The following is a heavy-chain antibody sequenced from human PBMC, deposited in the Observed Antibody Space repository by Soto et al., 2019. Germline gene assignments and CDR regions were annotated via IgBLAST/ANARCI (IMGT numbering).Heavy chain of an antibody. J-gene: IGHJ6*01. CDR2: TFYRSKWHP. Sequence: PSRTLSVTCVISGYRVSSNNSARTWSRQSPSRGLEWLGRTFYRSKWHPDYRVSVRGRITINADTSKNQFSLQLDSVTPEDSAPYYCAVTLNGDYRHYYCMDV. CDR3: AVTLNGDYRHYYCMDV. D-gene: IGHD4-17*01. V-gene: IGHV6-1*01. CDR1: GYRVSSNNSA.